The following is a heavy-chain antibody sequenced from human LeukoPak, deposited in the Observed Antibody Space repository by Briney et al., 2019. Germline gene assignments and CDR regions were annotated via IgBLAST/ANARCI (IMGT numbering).Heavy chain of an antibody. CDR3: ARTYFCFDY. J-gene: IGHJ4*02. V-gene: IGHV3-7*05. CDR2: IKHDGSEK. Sequence: GVSLRLSCAASGLTFSDSWMSWVRQTPGKGLEWVANIKHDGSEKYYVHSVKGRFTISRDNAKNSLYLQMNSLRAEDTAVYYCARTYFCFDYWGQGILVTVSA. CDR1: GLTFSDSW. D-gene: IGHD2-21*01.